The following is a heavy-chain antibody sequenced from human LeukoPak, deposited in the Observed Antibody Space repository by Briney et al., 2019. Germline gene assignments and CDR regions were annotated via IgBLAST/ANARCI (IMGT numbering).Heavy chain of an antibody. CDR1: GFTFSDYY. Sequence: GGSLRLSCAASGFTFSDYYMSWIRQAPGKGLEWVSYIRSSGGTIYYADSVKGRFTISRDNSKNTLYLQMNSLRAEDTAVYYCARGLGCYYYMDVWGKGTTVTVSS. D-gene: IGHD7-27*01. CDR3: ARGLGCYYYMDV. V-gene: IGHV3-11*04. CDR2: IRSSGGTI. J-gene: IGHJ6*03.